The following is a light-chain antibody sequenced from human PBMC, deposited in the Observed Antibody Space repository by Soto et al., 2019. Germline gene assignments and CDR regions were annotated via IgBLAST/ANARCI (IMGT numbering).Light chain of an antibody. Sequence: VLTQSPATLSLSPGERATLSCRASQSISSSLAWYQQKPGQAPRLLIYDASTRATGFPARFSGSGSGTDFTLTIGSLEPEDFGVYYCQQRSEWPRTFGQGTKV. CDR3: QQRSEWPRT. J-gene: IGKJ1*01. V-gene: IGKV3-11*01. CDR2: DAS. CDR1: QSISSS.